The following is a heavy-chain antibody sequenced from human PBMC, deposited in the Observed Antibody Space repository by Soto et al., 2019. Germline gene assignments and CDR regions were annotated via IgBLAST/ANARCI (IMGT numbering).Heavy chain of an antibody. CDR3: ARAWEYYYDSSGPRGDGWFDP. CDR2: ISAYNGNT. D-gene: IGHD3-22*01. CDR1: GYTFTIYG. Sequence: ASVKVSCKASGYTFTIYGISCVRQPPVQGLEGMGWISAYNGNTNYAQKLQGRVTMTTDTSTSTAYMELRSLRSDDTAVYYCARAWEYYYDSSGPRGDGWFDPWGQGTLVTVSS. J-gene: IGHJ5*02. V-gene: IGHV1-18*01.